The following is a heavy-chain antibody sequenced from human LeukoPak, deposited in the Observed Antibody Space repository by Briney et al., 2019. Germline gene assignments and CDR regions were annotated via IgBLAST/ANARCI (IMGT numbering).Heavy chain of an antibody. Sequence: GASVKVSCKASGYTFTAYYMHWVRQAPGQGLEWMGWINPNSGGTNYAQKFHGRVTMTTDTSISTVYMELSSLRSEDTAVYYCAQISGALPHGMYYYMDVWGKGTTVTVSS. CDR2: INPNSGGT. D-gene: IGHD2-15*01. CDR3: AQISGALPHGMYYYMDV. J-gene: IGHJ6*03. CDR1: GYTFTAYY. V-gene: IGHV1-2*02.